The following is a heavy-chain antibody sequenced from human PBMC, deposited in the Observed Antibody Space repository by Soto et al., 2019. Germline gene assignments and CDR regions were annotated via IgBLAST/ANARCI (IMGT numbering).Heavy chain of an antibody. J-gene: IGHJ5*02. D-gene: IGHD3-10*01. CDR1: GFSLSTSGVG. Sequence: QITLKESGPTLVQPTQTRTLTCTFSGFSLSTSGVGVGWIRQPPGKALEWLALIYWNDDKRYSPSLKSRLTIPKYTSKNQVVLTMTNMDPVDTATYYCAHRRRGSGYYYDSGSYYNNWFDPWGQGTLVTVSS. V-gene: IGHV2-5*01. CDR2: IYWNDDK. CDR3: AHRRRGSGYYYDSGSYYNNWFDP.